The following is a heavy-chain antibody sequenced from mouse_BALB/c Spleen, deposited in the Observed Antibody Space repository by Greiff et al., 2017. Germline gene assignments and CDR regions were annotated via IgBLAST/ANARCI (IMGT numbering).Heavy chain of an antibody. J-gene: IGHJ4*01. CDR3: ARGYDYAMDY. Sequence: QVHVKQSGPGLVQPSQSLSITCTVSGFSLTSYGVHWVRQSPGKGLEWLGVIWSGGSTDYNAAFISRLSISKDNSKSQVFFKMNSLQANDTAIYYCARGYDYAMDYWGQGTSVTVSS. D-gene: IGHD2-14*01. CDR2: IWSGGST. V-gene: IGHV2-2*02. CDR1: GFSLTSYG.